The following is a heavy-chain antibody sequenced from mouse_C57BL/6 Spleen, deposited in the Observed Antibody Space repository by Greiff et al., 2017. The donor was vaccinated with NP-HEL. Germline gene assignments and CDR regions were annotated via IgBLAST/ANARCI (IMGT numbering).Heavy chain of an antibody. Sequence: VQLQQSGPELVKPGASVKISCKASGYAFSSSWMNWVKQRPGKGLEWIGRIYPGDGDTNYNGKFKGKATLTADKSSSTAYMQLSSLTSEDSAVYFCAREGDYYGSMDAMDYWGQGTSVTVSS. V-gene: IGHV1-82*01. CDR3: AREGDYYGSMDAMDY. CDR2: IYPGDGDT. CDR1: GYAFSSSW. D-gene: IGHD1-1*01. J-gene: IGHJ4*01.